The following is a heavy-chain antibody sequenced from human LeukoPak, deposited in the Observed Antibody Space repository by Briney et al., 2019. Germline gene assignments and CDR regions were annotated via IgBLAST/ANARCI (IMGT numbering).Heavy chain of an antibody. Sequence: SETLSLTCTVSGGSISSYHWSWIRQPPGKGLEWIGYIYYSGSTNYNPSLKSRVTISVDTSKNQFSLKLSSVTAADTAVYYCARHEWFGESGYYWGQGTLVTVSS. D-gene: IGHD3-10*01. J-gene: IGHJ4*02. CDR3: ARHEWFGESGYY. CDR2: IYYSGST. CDR1: GGSISSYH. V-gene: IGHV4-59*01.